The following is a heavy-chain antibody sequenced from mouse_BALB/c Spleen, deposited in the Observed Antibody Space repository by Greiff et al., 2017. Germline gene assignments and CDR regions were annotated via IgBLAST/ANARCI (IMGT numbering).Heavy chain of an antibody. CDR3: ARSGGNYGAWFAY. CDR1: GYSITSDYA. V-gene: IGHV3-2*02. J-gene: IGHJ3*01. Sequence: EVQGVESGPGLVKPSQSLSLTCTVTGYSITSDYAWNWIRQFPGNKLEWMGYISYSGSTSYNPSLKSRISITRDTSKNQFFLQLNSVTTEDTATYYCARSGGNYGAWFAYWGQGTLVTVSA. D-gene: IGHD2-1*01. CDR2: ISYSGST.